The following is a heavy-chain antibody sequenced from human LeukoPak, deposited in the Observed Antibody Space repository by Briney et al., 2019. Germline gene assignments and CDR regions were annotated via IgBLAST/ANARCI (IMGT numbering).Heavy chain of an antibody. V-gene: IGHV3-48*04. J-gene: IGHJ6*04. CDR3: AELGITMIGGV. CDR2: ITLSSTTL. D-gene: IGHD3-10*02. Sequence: GGSLRLSCAASGFTFSTYNINWVRQAPGKGLEWVSYITLSSTTLYYADSVKGRFTISRDNAKNSLYLQMNSLRAEDTAVYYCAELGITMIGGVWGKGTTVTISS. CDR1: GFTFSTYN.